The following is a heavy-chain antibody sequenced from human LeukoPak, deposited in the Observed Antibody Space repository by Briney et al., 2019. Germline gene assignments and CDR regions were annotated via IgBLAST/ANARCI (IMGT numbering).Heavy chain of an antibody. CDR3: AKGLSLIVVVPAAIPIDAFDI. CDR1: GFTFSSYG. Sequence: PGGSLRLSCAASGFTFSSYGMHWVRQAPGKGLEWVAFIRYDGSNKYYADSVKGRFTISRDNSKNTLYLQMNSLRAEDTAVYYCAKGLSLIVVVPAAIPIDAFDIWGQGTMVTVSS. CDR2: IRYDGSNK. V-gene: IGHV3-30*02. D-gene: IGHD2-2*02. J-gene: IGHJ3*02.